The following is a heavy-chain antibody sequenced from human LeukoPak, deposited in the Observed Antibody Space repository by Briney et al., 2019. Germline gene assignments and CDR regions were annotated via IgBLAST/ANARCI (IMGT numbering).Heavy chain of an antibody. CDR3: ARVGDGHSVNYLDS. V-gene: IGHV3-48*02. CDR2: ISSGATTV. D-gene: IGHD5-24*01. Sequence: PGGSLRLSCAASGFTFSSYGMTWVRQAPGKGLEWFSYISSGATTVYYADSVMGRFTVSRDNANNSLYLQMNSLGDEDTAMFYCARVGDGHSVNYLDSWGQGTLVTVSS. J-gene: IGHJ4*02. CDR1: GFTFSSYG.